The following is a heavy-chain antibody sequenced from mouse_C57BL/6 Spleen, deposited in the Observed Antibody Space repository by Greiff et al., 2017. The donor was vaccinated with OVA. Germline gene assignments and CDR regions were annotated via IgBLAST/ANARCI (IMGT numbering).Heavy chain of an antibody. CDR1: GYTFTDYE. D-gene: IGHD1-1*01. V-gene: IGHV1-15*01. J-gene: IGHJ2*01. CDR2: IDPETGGT. Sequence: QVQLQQSGAELVRPGASVTLSCKASGYTFTDYEMHWVKQTPVHGLEWIGAIDPETGGTAYNQKFKGKAILTADKSSSTACMELRSLTSEDSAVYYCTRYYGRVFDYWGQGTTLTVSS. CDR3: TRYYGRVFDY.